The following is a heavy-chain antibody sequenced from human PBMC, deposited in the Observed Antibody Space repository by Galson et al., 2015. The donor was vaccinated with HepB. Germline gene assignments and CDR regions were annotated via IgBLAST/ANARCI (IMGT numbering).Heavy chain of an antibody. Sequence: SCKASGYTFTSYGISWVRQAPGRGLEWMGWISAYNGNTNYAQKLQGRVTMTTDTSTSTAYMELRSLRSDDTAVYYCARGGTKYQLLPFQHWGQGTLVTVSS. V-gene: IGHV1-18*01. CDR3: ARGGTKYQLLPFQH. J-gene: IGHJ1*01. CDR1: GYTFTSYG. D-gene: IGHD2-2*01. CDR2: ISAYNGNT.